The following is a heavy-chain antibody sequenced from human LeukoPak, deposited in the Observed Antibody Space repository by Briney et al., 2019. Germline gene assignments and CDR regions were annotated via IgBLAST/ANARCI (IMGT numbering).Heavy chain of an antibody. Sequence: SETLSLTCAVYGGSFSGYYWSWIRQPPGKGLEWIGEINHSGSTNYNPSLKSRVTISVDTSKNQFSLKLSSVTAADTAVYYCARGVTVRGVIIISGRWGQGTLVTVPS. CDR1: GGSFSGYY. V-gene: IGHV4-34*01. D-gene: IGHD3-10*01. CDR2: INHSGST. CDR3: ARGVTVRGVIIISGR. J-gene: IGHJ4*02.